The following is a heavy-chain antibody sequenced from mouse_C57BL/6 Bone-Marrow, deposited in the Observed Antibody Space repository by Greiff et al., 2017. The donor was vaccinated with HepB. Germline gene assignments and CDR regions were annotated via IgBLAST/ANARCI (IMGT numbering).Heavy chain of an antibody. Sequence: QVQLQQSGAELARPGASVKLSCKASGYTFTSYGISWVKQRTGQGLEWIGEIYPRSGNTYYNEKFKGKATLTADKSSSTAYMELRSLTSEDSAVYFCARSRGSSHFDYWGQGTTLTVSS. CDR3: ARSRGSSHFDY. CDR2: IYPRSGNT. D-gene: IGHD1-1*01. CDR1: GYTFTSYG. J-gene: IGHJ2*01. V-gene: IGHV1-81*01.